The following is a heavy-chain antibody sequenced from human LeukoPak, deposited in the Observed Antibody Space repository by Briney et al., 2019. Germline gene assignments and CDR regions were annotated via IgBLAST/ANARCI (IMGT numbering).Heavy chain of an antibody. V-gene: IGHV1-24*01. CDR2: FDPEDGEA. J-gene: IGHJ4*02. CDR1: GYTLIELS. Sequence: ASVKVSCKVSGYTLIELSMHWVRQAPGRGPEWMGIFDPEDGEAIYSQKFQGRVSMTEDTSTETAYMELSSLTSEDTAVYFCASVFGGLRECSTTSCYLDYWGQGTLVTVSS. D-gene: IGHD2-2*01. CDR3: ASVFGGLRECSTTSCYLDY.